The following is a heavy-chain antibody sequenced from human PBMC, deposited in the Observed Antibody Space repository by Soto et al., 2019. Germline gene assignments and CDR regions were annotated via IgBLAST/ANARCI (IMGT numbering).Heavy chain of an antibody. V-gene: IGHV3-33*01. CDR2: IWYDGSNK. Sequence: QVQLVESGGGVVQPGRSLRLSCAASGFTFSSYGMHWVRQAPGKGLEWVAVIWYDGSNKYYADSVKGRFIISRDNSKNTLYLQMNSLRAEDTAVYYCARGGDCTNGVCAIDYWGQGTLVTVSS. CDR1: GFTFSSYG. D-gene: IGHD2-8*01. CDR3: ARGGDCTNGVCAIDY. J-gene: IGHJ4*02.